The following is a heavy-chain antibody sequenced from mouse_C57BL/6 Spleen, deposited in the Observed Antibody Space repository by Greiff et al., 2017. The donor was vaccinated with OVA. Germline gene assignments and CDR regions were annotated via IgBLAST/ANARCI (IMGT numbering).Heavy chain of an antibody. V-gene: IGHV1-50*01. J-gene: IGHJ2*01. Sequence: QVQLQQPGAELVKPGASVKLSCKASGYTFTSYWMQWVKQRPGQGLEWIGEIDPSDSYTTYNQKFKGKATLTVDTSSSTAYMQLSSLTSEDSAVYYCARRDYGSSYFDCWGQGTTLTVSS. CDR3: ARRDYGSSYFDC. CDR1: GYTFTSYW. D-gene: IGHD1-1*01. CDR2: IDPSDSYT.